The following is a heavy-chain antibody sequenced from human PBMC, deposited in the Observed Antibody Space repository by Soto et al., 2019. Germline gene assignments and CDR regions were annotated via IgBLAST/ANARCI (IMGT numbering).Heavy chain of an antibody. CDR2: IYYSGST. CDR1: GGSIGSSSYY. J-gene: IGHJ6*02. CDR3: ARRLYYDSSGFEGGGMDV. V-gene: IGHV4-39*01. Sequence: SETLSLTCTGSGGSIGSSSYYWGWIRQPPGKGLEWIGSIYYSGSTYYNPSLKSRVTISVDTSKNQFSLKLSSVTAADTAVYYCARRLYYDSSGFEGGGMDVWGQGTTVTVSS. D-gene: IGHD3-22*01.